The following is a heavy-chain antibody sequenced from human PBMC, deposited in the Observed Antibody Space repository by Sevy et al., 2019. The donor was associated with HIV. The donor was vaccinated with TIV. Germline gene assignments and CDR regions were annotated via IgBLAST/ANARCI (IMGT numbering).Heavy chain of an antibody. CDR3: AGVPLDWA. CDR2: IRSGSGYT. CDR1: GFTFSDFS. J-gene: IGHJ5*02. V-gene: IGHV3-21*01. D-gene: IGHD1-1*01. Sequence: GGSLRLSCVVSGFTFSDFSMNWFRQAPGRGLEWVSVIRSGSGYTYYADSVKGRFTISRDNAKNSLYLQMNSLRLEDTAVYYCAGVPLDWAWGQGTLLTVSS.